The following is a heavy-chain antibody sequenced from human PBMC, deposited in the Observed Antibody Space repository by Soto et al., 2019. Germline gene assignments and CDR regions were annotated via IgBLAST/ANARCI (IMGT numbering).Heavy chain of an antibody. D-gene: IGHD3-9*01. CDR3: ATLLGTGYSSPFDY. J-gene: IGHJ4*02. CDR2: ISAYNGNT. Sequence: ASVKVSCKASGYTFTSYGISWVRQAPGQGLEWMGWISAYNGNTNYAQKLQGRVTMTTDTSTSTAYMELRSLRSDDTAVYYCATLLGTGYSSPFDYWGQGTLDTVSS. V-gene: IGHV1-18*01. CDR1: GYTFTSYG.